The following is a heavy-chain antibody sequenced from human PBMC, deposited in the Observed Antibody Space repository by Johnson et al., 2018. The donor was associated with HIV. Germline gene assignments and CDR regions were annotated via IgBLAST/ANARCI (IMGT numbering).Heavy chain of an antibody. CDR3: ASRNRGGHYYCDSRTDAFDI. V-gene: IGHV3-30*14. CDR2: ISYDGSNK. Sequence: VQLVESGGGVVQPGRSLRLSCAASGFTFSSYAMHWVRQAPGKGLEWVAVISYDGSNKYYADSAKGRFTISRDNSKNTLYLQMNSLRGEETAVYYCASRNRGGHYYCDSRTDAFDIWGEWTMVTVSS. J-gene: IGHJ3*02. D-gene: IGHD3-22*01. CDR1: GFTFSSYA.